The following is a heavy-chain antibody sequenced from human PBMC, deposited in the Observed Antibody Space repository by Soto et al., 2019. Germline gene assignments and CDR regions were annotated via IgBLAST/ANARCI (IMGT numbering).Heavy chain of an antibody. CDR3: VRTLQSGQNYGMDV. Sequence: EVQLVESGGGLIQPGGSLNLSCAASGLPVSTNYMSWVRQAPGKGLEWVSVIYNDGKTYYADSVKGRFTISRDASKNTLHLQMDSLRDEDTAVYYCVRTLQSGQNYGMDVWGQGTTVTVSS. V-gene: IGHV3-53*01. CDR2: IYNDGKT. D-gene: IGHD3-10*01. J-gene: IGHJ6*02. CDR1: GLPVSTNY.